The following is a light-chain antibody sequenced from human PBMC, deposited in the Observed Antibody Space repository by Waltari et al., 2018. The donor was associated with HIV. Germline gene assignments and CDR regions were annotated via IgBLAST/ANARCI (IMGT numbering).Light chain of an antibody. CDR3: QSADSSGTPWV. V-gene: IGLV3-25*03. CDR1: ALPKQY. CDR2: KDS. J-gene: IGLJ3*02. Sequence: SYELPQPPSVSVSPGPTARITCSGDALPKQYAYWYQQKPGQAPVLVIYKDSERPSGIPERFSGSSSGTTVTLTISGVQAEDEADYYCQSADSSGTPWVFGGGTKLTVL.